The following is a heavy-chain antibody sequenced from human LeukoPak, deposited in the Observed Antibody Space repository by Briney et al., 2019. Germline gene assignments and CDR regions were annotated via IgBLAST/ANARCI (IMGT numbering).Heavy chain of an antibody. CDR3: ARDRDFPRDQFDH. V-gene: IGHV3-21*04. CDR1: GFTFSSYS. CDR2: ISSSSSYI. D-gene: IGHD2-21*02. J-gene: IGHJ4*02. Sequence: PGGSLRLSCAASGFTFSSYSMNWVRQAPGKGLEWVSSISSSSSYIYYADSVKGRFTISRDNAKNSLYLQMNSLRAEDTALYYCARDRDFPRDQFDHWGQGTLVTVSS.